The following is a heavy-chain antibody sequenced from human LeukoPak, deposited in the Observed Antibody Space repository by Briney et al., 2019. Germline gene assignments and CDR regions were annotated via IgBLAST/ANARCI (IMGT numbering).Heavy chain of an antibody. CDR1: GFTFSSNA. CDR2: ISDNGYNT. CDR3: ARTRTLPIAGGFDT. D-gene: IGHD3-16*01. V-gene: IGHV3-23*01. Sequence: GGSLRLSCAASGFTFSSNAMTWVRQAPGKGLEWVSAISDNGYNTYYADSVKGRFIISRDNSKNTLYLQMNSLRADDTAVYYCARTRTLPIAGGFDTWGQGSLVTVSS. J-gene: IGHJ5*02.